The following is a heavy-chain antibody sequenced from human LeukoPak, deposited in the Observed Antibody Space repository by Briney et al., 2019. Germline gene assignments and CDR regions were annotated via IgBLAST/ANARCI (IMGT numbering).Heavy chain of an antibody. Sequence: SETLSLTCAVYGGSFSGYYWSWIRQPPGKGLEWIGEINHSGSTNYNPSLKSRVTISVDTSKNQFSLKLSSVTAADTAVYYCARQGIWASIFGVVGGNWFDPWGQGTLVTVSS. D-gene: IGHD3-3*01. V-gene: IGHV4-34*01. CDR3: ARQGIWASIFGVVGGNWFDP. CDR1: GGSFSGYY. J-gene: IGHJ5*02. CDR2: INHSGST.